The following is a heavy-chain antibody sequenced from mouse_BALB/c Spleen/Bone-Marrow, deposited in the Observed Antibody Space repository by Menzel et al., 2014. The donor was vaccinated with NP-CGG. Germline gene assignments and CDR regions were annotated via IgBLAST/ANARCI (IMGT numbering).Heavy chain of an antibody. CDR2: IYPGSGST. J-gene: IGHJ3*01. D-gene: IGHD2-2*01. Sequence: VKVVESGAELVRPGASVKLSCKTSGYIFTSYWINWVKQRSGQGLEWIARIYPGSGSTYYNEKFEGKATLTADKSSSTAYMQLSSLKSEDSAVYFCASGVTTGWFVYWGQGTLVTVSA. V-gene: IGHV1-76*01. CDR1: GYIFTSYW. CDR3: ASGVTTGWFVY.